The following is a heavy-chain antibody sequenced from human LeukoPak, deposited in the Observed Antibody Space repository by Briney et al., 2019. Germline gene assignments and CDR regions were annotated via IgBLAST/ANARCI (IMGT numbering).Heavy chain of an antibody. D-gene: IGHD2/OR15-2a*01. CDR3: AKDNSAATFSSFDY. J-gene: IGHJ4*02. CDR1: GFTFDDYA. V-gene: IGHV3-9*01. Sequence: GGSLRLSCAASGFTFDDYAMHWVRQAPGKGLEWVSGISWNSGSIGYADSVKGRFTISRDNAKNSLYLQMNSLRAEDTALYYCAKDNSAATFSSFDYWGQGTLVTVSS. CDR2: ISWNSGSI.